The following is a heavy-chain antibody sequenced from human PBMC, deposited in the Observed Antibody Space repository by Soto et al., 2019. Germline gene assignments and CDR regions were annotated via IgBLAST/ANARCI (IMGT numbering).Heavy chain of an antibody. Sequence: QVQLVESGGGVVQPGRSLRLSCAASGFTFSSYAMHWVRQAPGKGLEWVAVISYDGSNKYYADSVKGRFTISRDNSKKTLYLQMNSLRAEDTAVYYCARDLSRMDSDFWSGSGMDVWGQGTTVTVSS. V-gene: IGHV3-30-3*01. J-gene: IGHJ6*02. D-gene: IGHD3-3*01. CDR1: GFTFSSYA. CDR2: ISYDGSNK. CDR3: ARDLSRMDSDFWSGSGMDV.